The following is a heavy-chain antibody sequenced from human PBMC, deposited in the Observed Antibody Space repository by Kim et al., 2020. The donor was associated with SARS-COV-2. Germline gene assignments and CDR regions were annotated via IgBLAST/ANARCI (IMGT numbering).Heavy chain of an antibody. Sequence: SETLSLTCTVSGYSISSGYYWGWIRQPPGKGLEWIGSIYHSGSTYYNPSLKSRVTISVDTSKNQFSLKLSSVTAADTAVYYCARKTTVTKGEWVYNWFDPWGQGTLVTVSS. CDR1: GYSISSGYY. J-gene: IGHJ5*02. V-gene: IGHV4-38-2*02. CDR3: ARKTTVTKGEWVYNWFDP. D-gene: IGHD4-17*01. CDR2: IYHSGST.